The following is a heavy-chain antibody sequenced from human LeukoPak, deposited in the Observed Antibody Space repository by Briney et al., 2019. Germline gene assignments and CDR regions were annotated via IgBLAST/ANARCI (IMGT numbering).Heavy chain of an antibody. D-gene: IGHD5-24*01. CDR1: GYTFTSYA. CDR3: ATVPKRWLQLPHFDY. Sequence: ASVKVSCKTSGYTFTSYAISWVRQAPGQGLEWMGIINPSGGSTSYAQKFQGRVTMTEDTSTDTAYMELSSLRSEDTAVYYCATVPKRWLQLPHFDYWGQEPWSPSPQ. J-gene: IGHJ4*01. CDR2: INPSGGST. V-gene: IGHV1-46*01.